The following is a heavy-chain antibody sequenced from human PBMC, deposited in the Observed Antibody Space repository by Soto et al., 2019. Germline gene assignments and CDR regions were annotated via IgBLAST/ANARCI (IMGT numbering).Heavy chain of an antibody. CDR3: AKERGRDCDG. CDR1: GFTFDDHA. D-gene: IGHD2-21*01. Sequence: VQLVESGGGLVRPGGSLRLSCAASGFTFDDHAMHWVQQAPGKGLEWISAITWNSVALDYADSVKGRFTISRDNAKNSLYLQMNSVRPEDTALYYCAKERGRDCDGWGQGTRVTVSS. J-gene: IGHJ4*02. CDR2: ITWNSVAL. V-gene: IGHV3-9*01.